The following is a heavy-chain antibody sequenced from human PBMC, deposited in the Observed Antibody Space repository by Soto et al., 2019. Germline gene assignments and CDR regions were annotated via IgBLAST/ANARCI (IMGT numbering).Heavy chain of an antibody. CDR2: ISAYNGNT. J-gene: IGHJ3*02. V-gene: IGHV1-18*01. CDR1: GYTFTNYG. D-gene: IGHD3-16*02. Sequence: ASVKVSCKASGYTFTNYGISWVRQAPGQGLEWMGWISAYNGNTNYAQKLQGRVTTTTDTSTSTAYIELRSLRSDDTAVYYCARDRRYDYVWGSYRYDAFDIWGQGTMVTVSS. CDR3: ARDRRYDYVWGSYRYDAFDI.